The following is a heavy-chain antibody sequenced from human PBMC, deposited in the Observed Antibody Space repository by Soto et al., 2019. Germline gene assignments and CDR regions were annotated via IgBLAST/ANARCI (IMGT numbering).Heavy chain of an antibody. D-gene: IGHD3-16*01. V-gene: IGHV3-23*01. CDR2: ISGSGGST. CDR3: TKDTRGRRGDDAFDI. CDR1: GFTFSNYG. J-gene: IGHJ3*02. Sequence: EVQLLESGGGLVQPGESLRLSCAASGFTFSNYGMSWVRQAPGKGLEWVSAISGSGGSTFFADSVKGRFTISRDNSKNTMYLKRSSRRADEDTAVYYCTKDTRGRRGDDAFDIGGQGTMVPVSS.